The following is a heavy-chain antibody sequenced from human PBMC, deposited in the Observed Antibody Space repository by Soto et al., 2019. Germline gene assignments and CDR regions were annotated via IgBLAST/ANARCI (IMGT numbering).Heavy chain of an antibody. CDR3: ARDPQMAYCGGDCYSVVGDAFDI. CDR2: INPSGGST. D-gene: IGHD2-21*02. Sequence: GXSGKVSCKASVYTFTGYYMHWVRQAPGQGLEWMGIINPSGGSTSYAQKFQGRVTMTRDTPTSTVYMELSSLRSEDTAVYYCARDPQMAYCGGDCYSVVGDAFDIWGQGTMVTV. CDR1: VYTFTGYY. V-gene: IGHV1-46*01. J-gene: IGHJ3*02.